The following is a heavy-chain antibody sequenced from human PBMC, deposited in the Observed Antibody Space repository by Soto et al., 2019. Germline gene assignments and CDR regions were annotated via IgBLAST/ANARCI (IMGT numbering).Heavy chain of an antibody. CDR2: ISSSSSYI. Sequence: GGFLRLSCAASGFTFSSYSMNWVRQAPGKGLEWVSSISSSSSYIYYADSVKGRFTISRDNAKNSLYLQMNSLRAEDTAVYYCARFGEFGVDYWGQGTLVTVSS. CDR3: ARFGEFGVDY. J-gene: IGHJ4*02. V-gene: IGHV3-21*01. D-gene: IGHD3-10*01. CDR1: GFTFSSYS.